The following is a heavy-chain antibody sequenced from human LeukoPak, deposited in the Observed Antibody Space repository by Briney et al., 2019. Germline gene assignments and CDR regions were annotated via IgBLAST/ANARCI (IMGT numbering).Heavy chain of an antibody. Sequence: SETLSLTCTVSGGSISGYYWSWIRQPPGKGLEWIGYIYYSGSTNYNPSLKSRVTISVDTSKNQFSLKLSSVTAADTAVYYCARGEVATDLFDYWGQGTLVTVSS. D-gene: IGHD5-12*01. V-gene: IGHV4-59*01. J-gene: IGHJ4*02. CDR3: ARGEVATDLFDY. CDR2: IYYSGST. CDR1: GGSISGYY.